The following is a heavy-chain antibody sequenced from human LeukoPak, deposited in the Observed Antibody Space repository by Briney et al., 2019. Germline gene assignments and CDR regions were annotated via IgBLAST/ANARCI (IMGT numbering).Heavy chain of an antibody. D-gene: IGHD3-22*01. CDR1: GGSISSSNYY. Sequence: SETLSLTCTVSGGSISSSNYYRDWIRQTPGQGLEWIGSIYYSGNTYYNPSLQSRVTISVDTSKNQFSLEMTSVTAADTALYYCARTSGRGTIDPGTSGYITFWGPGSLVTVSS. V-gene: IGHV4-39*01. J-gene: IGHJ4*02. CDR2: IYYSGNT. CDR3: ARTSGRGTIDPGTSGYITF.